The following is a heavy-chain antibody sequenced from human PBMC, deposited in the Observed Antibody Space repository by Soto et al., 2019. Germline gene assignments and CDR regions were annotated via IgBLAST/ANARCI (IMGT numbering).Heavy chain of an antibody. CDR1: GGSISSYY. D-gene: IGHD3-3*01. J-gene: IGHJ4*02. CDR2: IYTSGST. CDR3: ARNNYDFWSGCYDY. Sequence: SETLSLTCTVSGGSISSYYWSWIRQPAGKGLEWIGRIYTSGSTNYNPSLKSRVTMSVDTSKNQFSLKLSSVTAADTAVYYCARNNYDFWSGCYDYWGQGTLVTVSS. V-gene: IGHV4-4*07.